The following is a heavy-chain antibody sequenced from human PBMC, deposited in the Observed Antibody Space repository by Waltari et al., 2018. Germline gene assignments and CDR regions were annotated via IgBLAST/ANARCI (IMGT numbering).Heavy chain of an antibody. CDR3: ARAPSYCSSTSCYEGDYYYYYMDV. CDR2: ISSSSRYR. D-gene: IGHD2-2*01. Sequence: EVQLVESGGGLVKPGGSLRLSCAASGFTFSSYSMNWVRQAPGKGLEWVSSISSSSRYRYYAASVKGRFTIARDNAKNSRYLQMNSLRAEDTAVYYCARAPSYCSSTSCYEGDYYYYYMDVWGKGTTVTVSS. V-gene: IGHV3-21*01. J-gene: IGHJ6*03. CDR1: GFTFSSYS.